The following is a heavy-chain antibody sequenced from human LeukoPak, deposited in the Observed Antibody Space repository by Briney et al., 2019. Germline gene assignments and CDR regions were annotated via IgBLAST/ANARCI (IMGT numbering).Heavy chain of an antibody. V-gene: IGHV1-18*01. Sequence: ASVKVSCKASGYTFTSYGISWVRQAPGQGLEWVGWISAYNGNTNYAQKLQGRVTMTTDTSTSTAYMELRSLRSEDTAVYYCARDDRSYYDSSGYYSYYFDYWGQGTLVTVSS. D-gene: IGHD3-22*01. J-gene: IGHJ4*02. CDR2: ISAYNGNT. CDR3: ARDDRSYYDSSGYYSYYFDY. CDR1: GYTFTSYG.